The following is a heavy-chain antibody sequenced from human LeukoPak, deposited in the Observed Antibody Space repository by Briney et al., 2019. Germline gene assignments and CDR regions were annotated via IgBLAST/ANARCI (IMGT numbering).Heavy chain of an antibody. CDR3: AKDDSDYGDYAPYYFDY. CDR2: ISGSGGST. D-gene: IGHD4-17*01. CDR1: GFTFSSYA. V-gene: IGHV3-23*01. Sequence: QTGGSLRLSCAASGFTFSSYAMSWVRQAPGKGLEWVSAISGSGGSTFYADSVKGRFTISRDNSENTLYLQMNSLRAEDTAVYYCAKDDSDYGDYAPYYFDYWGQGTLVTVSS. J-gene: IGHJ4*02.